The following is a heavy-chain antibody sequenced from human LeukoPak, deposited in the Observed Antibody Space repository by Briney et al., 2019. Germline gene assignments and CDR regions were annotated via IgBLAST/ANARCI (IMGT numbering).Heavy chain of an antibody. V-gene: IGHV3-21*01. Sequence: PGGSLRLSCAASGFTFYTYSMNWVRQAPGKGLEWVSSISSSGTYTYYADSVKGRFTISRDNAKNSLYLQMSSLTAEDTAVYYCARSDTQYSSSRAFDYWGQGTLVTVSS. CDR1: GFTFYTYS. CDR2: ISSSGTYT. CDR3: ARSDTQYSSSRAFDY. D-gene: IGHD6-6*01. J-gene: IGHJ4*02.